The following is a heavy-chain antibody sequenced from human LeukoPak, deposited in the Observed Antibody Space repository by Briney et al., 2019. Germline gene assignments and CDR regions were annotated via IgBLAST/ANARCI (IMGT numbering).Heavy chain of an antibody. J-gene: IGHJ3*02. D-gene: IGHD4-17*01. Sequence: PSETLSLTCTVSGGSISSSYWSWIRQPPGKGLEWIGYGGNTHYNPSLKSRVTISVNSSTNQFSLKLTSVTAADTAVYFCARDHFGDSHDAFDIWGQGIMVTVSS. V-gene: IGHV4-59*01. CDR1: GGSISSSY. CDR3: ARDHFGDSHDAFDI. CDR2: GGNT.